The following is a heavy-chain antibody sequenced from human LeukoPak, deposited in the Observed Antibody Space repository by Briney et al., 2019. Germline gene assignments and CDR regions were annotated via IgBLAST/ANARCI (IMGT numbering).Heavy chain of an antibody. J-gene: IGHJ1*01. CDR1: GFTFSSSW. V-gene: IGHV3-7*01. Sequence: GGSLRLSCAASGFTFSSSWMSWVRQAPGKGLEWVANIKQDGSEKYYVDSVKGRFTISRDNAKNSLYLQMNSLRAEDTAVYYCVRVPITLAGTKDAKYFQHWGQGTLVTVSS. CDR3: VRVPITLAGTKDAKYFQH. D-gene: IGHD6-19*01. CDR2: IKQDGSEK.